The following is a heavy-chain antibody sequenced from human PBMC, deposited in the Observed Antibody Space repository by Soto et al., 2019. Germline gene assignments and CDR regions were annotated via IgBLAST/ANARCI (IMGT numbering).Heavy chain of an antibody. CDR2: INAKSGNT. D-gene: IGHD4-17*01. V-gene: IGHV1-18*01. CDR3: ARGGLRWIKVTTFINYYFDY. Sequence: QVQLLQSGAEVKKPGASVKVSCKASGYTISDYGLNWVRQAPGQGLEWMGRINAKSGNTNYAQRFQDRVTMTTDTSTSTAYIEVRGLRSDDTAVYYCARGGLRWIKVTTFINYYFDYRGQGTLVSVSS. CDR1: GYTISDYG. J-gene: IGHJ4*02.